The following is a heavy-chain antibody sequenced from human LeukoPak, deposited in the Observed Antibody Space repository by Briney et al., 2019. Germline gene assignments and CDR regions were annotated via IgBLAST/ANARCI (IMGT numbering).Heavy chain of an antibody. V-gene: IGHV3-48*01. J-gene: IGHJ4*02. Sequence: PGGSLRLSCAVSGFTFSNYNMNWVCQAPGKGLEWVSYISAGSYTIYYADSVKGRFTISRDNAKNSLYLQMNSLRAEDTAVYYCASDPDYWGQGTLVTVSS. CDR3: ASDPDY. CDR1: GFTFSNYN. CDR2: ISAGSYTI.